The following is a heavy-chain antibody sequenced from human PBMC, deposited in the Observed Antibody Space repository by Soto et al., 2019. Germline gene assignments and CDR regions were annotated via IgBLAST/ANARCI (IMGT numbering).Heavy chain of an antibody. J-gene: IGHJ4*02. CDR2: IIPIFGTA. CDR1: GGTFSSYA. V-gene: IGHV1-69*13. CDR3: ARSNDFWSGYYMVGGYFDY. D-gene: IGHD3-3*01. Sequence: ASVKVSCKASGGTFSSYAISWVRQAPGQGLEWMGGIIPIFGTANYAQKFQGRVTITADESTSTAYMELSSLRSEDTAVYYCARSNDFWSGYYMVGGYFDYWGQGTLVTVSS.